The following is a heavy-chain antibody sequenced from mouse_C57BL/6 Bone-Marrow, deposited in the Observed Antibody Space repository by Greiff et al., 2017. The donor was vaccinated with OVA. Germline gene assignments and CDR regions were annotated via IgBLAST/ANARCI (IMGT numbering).Heavy chain of an antibody. V-gene: IGHV1-64*01. J-gene: IGHJ1*03. CDR3: ARVIRTTVVATSWYFDV. Sequence: QVQLQQPGAELVKPGASVKLSCKASGYTFTSYWMHWVKQRPGQGLEWIGMIHPNSGSTNYNEKFKSKATLTVDKSSRTAYMQLSSLTSEDSAVYYCARVIRTTVVATSWYFDVWGTGTTGTVSS. D-gene: IGHD1-1*01. CDR1: GYTFTSYW. CDR2: IHPNSGST.